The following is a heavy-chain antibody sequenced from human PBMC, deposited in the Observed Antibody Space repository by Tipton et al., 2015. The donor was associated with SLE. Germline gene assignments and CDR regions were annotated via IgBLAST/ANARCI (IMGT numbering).Heavy chain of an antibody. J-gene: IGHJ3*02. CDR3: ARGKDIVVARDAFDI. D-gene: IGHD2-15*01. CDR2: INHSGST. CDR1: GGSISSYS. V-gene: IGHV4-34*01. Sequence: TLSLTCTVSGGSISSYSWGWIRQPPGKGLEWIGEINHSGSTNYNPSLKSRVTISVDTSKNQFSLKLSSVTAADTAVYYCARGKDIVVARDAFDIWGQGTMVTVSS.